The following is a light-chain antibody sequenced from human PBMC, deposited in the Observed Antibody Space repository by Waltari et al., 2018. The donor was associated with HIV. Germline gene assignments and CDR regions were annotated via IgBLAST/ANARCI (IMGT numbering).Light chain of an antibody. CDR1: HIGRNS. CDR3: QVWDRGYKEAV. V-gene: IGLV3-21*02. J-gene: IGLJ2*01. Sequence: SYVLTQAPSVSVAPGQTATISCGHIGRNSVQWYRQKPGRAPLLVVLDDVDRSSAIPAGFSGARSGGRATLTISGVEAGDEADYYCQVWDRGYKEAVFGGGT. CDR2: DDV.